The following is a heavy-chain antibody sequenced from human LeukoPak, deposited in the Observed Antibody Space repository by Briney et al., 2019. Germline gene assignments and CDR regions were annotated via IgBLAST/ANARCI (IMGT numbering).Heavy chain of an antibody. J-gene: IGHJ6*02. V-gene: IGHV3-7*03. CDR1: GFTFSRFW. CDR2: IRPDVDES. Sequence: GGSLRLSCAASGFTFSRFWMNWVRQAPGRGREWVANIRPDVDESQYVESVRGRFTISRDNAQKSLYLQMNSLRVEDAAVYYCAARLPLYGMDVWGQGTTVTVSS. D-gene: IGHD2-21*02. CDR3: AARLPLYGMDV.